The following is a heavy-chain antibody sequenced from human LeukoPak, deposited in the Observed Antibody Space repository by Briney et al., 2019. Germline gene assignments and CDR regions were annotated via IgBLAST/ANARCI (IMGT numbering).Heavy chain of an antibody. D-gene: IGHD6-6*01. J-gene: IGHJ4*02. CDR3: ARGVSRAARLRGGFDY. CDR1: GGSISSGGYY. V-gene: IGHV4-30-2*01. Sequence: PSQTLSLTCTVSGGSISSGGYYWSWIRQPPGKGLEWIGYIDHSGSTYYNPSLKSRVTMSVDTSKNQFSLKLSSVTAADTAVYYCARGVSRAARLRGGFDYWGQGTLVTVSS. CDR2: IDHSGST.